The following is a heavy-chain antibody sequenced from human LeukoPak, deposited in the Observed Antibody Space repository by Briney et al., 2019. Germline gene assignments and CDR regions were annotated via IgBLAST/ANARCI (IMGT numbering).Heavy chain of an antibody. D-gene: IGHD3-3*01. V-gene: IGHV3-48*04. CDR2: ISSSSSTI. Sequence: GGSLRLSCAASGFTFSSYSMNWVRQAPGKGLEWVSYISSSSSTIYYADSVKGRFTISRDNAKNSLYLQMNSLRAEDTALYYCAKGRFYDFWSGYYDYWGQGTLVTVSS. CDR1: GFTFSSYS. J-gene: IGHJ4*02. CDR3: AKGRFYDFWSGYYDY.